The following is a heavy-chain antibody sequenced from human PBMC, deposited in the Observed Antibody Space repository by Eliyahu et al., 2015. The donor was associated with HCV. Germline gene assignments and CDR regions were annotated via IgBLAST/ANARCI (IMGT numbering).Heavy chain of an antibody. V-gene: IGHV3-30*03. CDR3: ARGYTGSCIDK. CDR2: ISYDENNE. CDR1: GVTFSNXA. D-gene: IGHD1-26*01. J-gene: IGHJ4*02. Sequence: QVQLVESGGGVVQPGGSLSXXCAAXGVTFSNXAXHWVRQAPGGGLEWVAVISYDENNEYYLDSVKGRFTISRDNPKNTVYLQMNSLRAEDAAIYYCARGYTGSCIDKWGQGTQVTVSS.